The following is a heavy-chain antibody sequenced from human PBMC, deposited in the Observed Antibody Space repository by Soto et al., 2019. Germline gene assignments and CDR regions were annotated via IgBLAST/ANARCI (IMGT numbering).Heavy chain of an antibody. J-gene: IGHJ6*01. CDR2: RNPSGDGT. V-gene: IGHV1-46*02. D-gene: IGHD4-17*01. CDR3: ARVDLGYDYEDV. Sequence: SLKVDSKAFGDTLKALYMHWVRQAPGQGLEWMGVRNPSGDGTSYAQLFQGRVTMARDASTSTVYMELSSLRSDNTAVYYGARVDLGYDYEDVSEQGTKVTIAS. CDR1: GDTLKALY.